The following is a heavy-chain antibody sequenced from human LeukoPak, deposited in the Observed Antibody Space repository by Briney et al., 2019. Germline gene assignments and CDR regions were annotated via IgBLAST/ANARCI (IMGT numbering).Heavy chain of an antibody. D-gene: IGHD3-3*01. CDR3: TAFWSGYYLDY. V-gene: IGHV3-15*01. CDR1: DFTFRDAW. CDR2: IKSKTDGGTT. Sequence: GGSLRLSCAASDFTFRDAWMSWVRQAPGKGLEWVGRIKSKTDGGTTDYAAPVKGRFTISRDDSKNTLYLQMNSLKTEDTAVYFCTAFWSGYYLDYWGQGTLVTVSS. J-gene: IGHJ4*02.